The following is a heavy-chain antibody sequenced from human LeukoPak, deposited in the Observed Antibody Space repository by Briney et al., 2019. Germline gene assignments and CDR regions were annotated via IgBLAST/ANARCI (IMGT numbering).Heavy chain of an antibody. Sequence: GGSLRLSCAASGFTFSDYYMSWIRQAPGKGLEWVSYISSSGSTIYYADSVKGRFTISRDNAKNSLYLQMSSLRAEDTALYYCARVRNYYDSSGYSPFDYWGQGTLVTVSS. J-gene: IGHJ4*02. CDR2: ISSSGSTI. V-gene: IGHV3-11*04. CDR1: GFTFSDYY. CDR3: ARVRNYYDSSGYSPFDY. D-gene: IGHD3-22*01.